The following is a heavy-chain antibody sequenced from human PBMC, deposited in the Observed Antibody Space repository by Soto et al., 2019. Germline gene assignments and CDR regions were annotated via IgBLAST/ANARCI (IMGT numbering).Heavy chain of an antibody. Sequence: ASVKVSCKASGYTFTNYAIQWVRQAPGQRLEWMGWINAGNGNTKHSQKFQDRVTMTRDTSARTAYMELSSLRSEDTAEYYCARGADSSGYNPFDYWGQGTQVTVSS. CDR1: GYTFTNYA. J-gene: IGHJ4*02. D-gene: IGHD3-22*01. CDR2: INAGNGNT. V-gene: IGHV1-3*01. CDR3: ARGADSSGYNPFDY.